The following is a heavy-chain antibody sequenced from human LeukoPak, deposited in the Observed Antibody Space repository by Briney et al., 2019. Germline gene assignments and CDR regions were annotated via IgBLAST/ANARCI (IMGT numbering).Heavy chain of an antibody. V-gene: IGHV4-61*02. J-gene: IGHJ4*02. Sequence: SETLSLTCTVSGDSITSGSYYWSSIRQPAGKELEWIGRIYASGISNYNPSLKSRVTMSIDTSKNQFSLNLGSVTATDTAIYYCAREFDSWGQGTLVTVSS. CDR1: GDSITSGSYY. CDR3: AREFDS. CDR2: IYASGIS.